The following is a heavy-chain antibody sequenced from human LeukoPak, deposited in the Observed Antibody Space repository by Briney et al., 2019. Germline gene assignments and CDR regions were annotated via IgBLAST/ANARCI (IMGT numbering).Heavy chain of an antibody. CDR2: INHSGST. D-gene: IGHD3-10*01. V-gene: IGHV4-34*01. CDR1: GGSFSGYF. CDR3: ARSVWFGELSQLYYFDY. Sequence: SETLSLTCAVYGGSFSGYFWSWSRQPPGKGLECIGEINHSGSTNYNPSLKSRVTISVDTSKNHFSLKLSSVTAADTAVYYCARSVWFGELSQLYYFDYWGQGTLVTVSS. J-gene: IGHJ4*02.